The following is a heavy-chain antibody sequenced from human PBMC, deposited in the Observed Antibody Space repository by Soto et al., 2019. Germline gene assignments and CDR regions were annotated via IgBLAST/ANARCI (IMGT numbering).Heavy chain of an antibody. D-gene: IGHD6-19*01. V-gene: IGHV1-69*06. CDR2: IIPIFGTA. J-gene: IGHJ6*02. CDR1: GGTFSSYA. Sequence: GASVKVSCKASGGTFSSYAISWVRQAPGQGLEWMGGIIPIFGTANYAQKFQGRVTITADKSTSTAYMELSSLRSEDTAVYYCARTVAGMGGYYYYGMDVWGQGTTVTVS. CDR3: ARTVAGMGGYYYYGMDV.